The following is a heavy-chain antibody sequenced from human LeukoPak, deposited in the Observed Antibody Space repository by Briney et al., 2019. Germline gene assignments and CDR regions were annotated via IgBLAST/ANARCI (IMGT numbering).Heavy chain of an antibody. CDR2: IIPIFGTA. Sequence: SVKVSCKASGGTFSSYAISWVRQAPGQGLEWMGGIIPIFGTANYAQKFQGRVTITADESTSTAYMELSSLRSEDTAVYYCARGSSGLNWFDPWGQGTLVTVSS. D-gene: IGHD6-19*01. CDR1: GGTFSSYA. J-gene: IGHJ5*02. V-gene: IGHV1-69*13. CDR3: ARGSSGLNWFDP.